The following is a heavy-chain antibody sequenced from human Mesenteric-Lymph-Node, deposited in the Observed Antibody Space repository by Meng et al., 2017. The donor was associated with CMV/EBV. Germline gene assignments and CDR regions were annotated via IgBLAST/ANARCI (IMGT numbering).Heavy chain of an antibody. CDR1: GDIVSSNSAA. J-gene: IGHJ4*02. V-gene: IGHV6-1*01. Sequence: SQTLSLTCAISGDIVSSNSAAWNWIRQSPSRGLEWLGRTYYRSKWYNDYAVSVKSRITINPDTSKNQFSLQLNSVTPEDTAVYYCARDKNLCSSTSCYTTLFDYWGQGTLVTVSS. CDR3: ARDKNLCSSTSCYTTLFDY. D-gene: IGHD2-2*01. CDR2: TYYRSKWYN.